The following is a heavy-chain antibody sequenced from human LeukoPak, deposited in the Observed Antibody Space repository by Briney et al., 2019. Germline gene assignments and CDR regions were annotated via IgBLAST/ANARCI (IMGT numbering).Heavy chain of an antibody. D-gene: IGHD3-22*01. CDR2: IYTSGST. CDR3: ARDYDSSGLEEYYFDY. V-gene: IGHV4-4*07. CDR1: GGSISSYY. Sequence: SETLSLTCTVSGGSISSYYWSWIRQPAGKGLEWIGRIYTSGSTNYNPSLKSRVTMSVDTSKNQFSLKLSSVTAADTAVYYCARDYDSSGLEEYYFDYWGQGTLVTVSS. J-gene: IGHJ4*02.